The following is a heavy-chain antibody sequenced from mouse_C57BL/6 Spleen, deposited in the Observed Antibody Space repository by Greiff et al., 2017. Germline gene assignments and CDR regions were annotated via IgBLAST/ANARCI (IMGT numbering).Heavy chain of an antibody. J-gene: IGHJ4*01. CDR1: GYAFSSYW. CDR2: IYPGDGDT. V-gene: IGHV1-80*01. CDR3: ARLDGHYAMDY. Sequence: QVQLKESGAELVKPGASVKISCKASGYAFSSYWMNWVKQRPGKGLEWIGQIYPGDGDTNYNGKFKGKATLTADKSSSTAYMQLSSLTSEDSAVYFCARLDGHYAMDYWGQGTSVTVSS. D-gene: IGHD2-3*01.